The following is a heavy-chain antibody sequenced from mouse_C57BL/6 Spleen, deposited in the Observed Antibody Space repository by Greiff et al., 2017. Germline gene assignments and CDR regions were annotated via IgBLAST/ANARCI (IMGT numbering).Heavy chain of an antibody. CDR2: IWSGGST. D-gene: IGHD2-4*01. V-gene: IGHV2-2*01. CDR1: GFSLTSYG. Sequence: VKLQESGPGLVQPSQSLSITCTVSGFSLTSYGVHWVRQSPGKGLEWLGVIWSGGSTDYNAAFISRLSISKDNSKSQVFFKMNSLQADDTAIYYCARSYDYPREDAMDYWGQGTSVTVSS. J-gene: IGHJ4*01. CDR3: ARSYDYPREDAMDY.